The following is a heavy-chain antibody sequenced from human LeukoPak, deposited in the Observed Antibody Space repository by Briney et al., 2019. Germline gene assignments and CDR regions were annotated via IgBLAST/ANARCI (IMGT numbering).Heavy chain of an antibody. CDR2: IYYSGST. D-gene: IGHD3-10*01. V-gene: IGHV4-59*01. J-gene: IGHJ6*04. CDR1: GGSISSYY. Sequence: PSETLSLTCTVSGGSISSYYWSWIRQPPGKGLEWIGYIYYSGSTNYNPSLKSRVTISVDTSKNQFSLKLSSVTAADTAVYYCARSTYYYGTGKMDVWGKGTTVTVSS. CDR3: ARSTYYYGTGKMDV.